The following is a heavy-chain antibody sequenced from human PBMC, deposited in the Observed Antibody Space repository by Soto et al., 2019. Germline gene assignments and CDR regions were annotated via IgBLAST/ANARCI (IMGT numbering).Heavy chain of an antibody. CDR2: FDPEDGDT. D-gene: IGHD2-2*01. Sequence: SVELAREVSGYTVTKSSMHWARQATGKGLEWMGGFDPEDGDTICAKKFQGRVTMTEGTSTDTAYMELSSLRSEDTAVYYCATDRSALNCSGTSCYAFDLWGQGTMVTVSS. J-gene: IGHJ3*01. V-gene: IGHV1-24*01. CDR3: ATDRSALNCSGTSCYAFDL. CDR1: GYTVTKSS.